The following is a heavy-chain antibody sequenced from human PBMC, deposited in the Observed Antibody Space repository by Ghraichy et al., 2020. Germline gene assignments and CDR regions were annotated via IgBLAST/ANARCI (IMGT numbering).Heavy chain of an antibody. J-gene: IGHJ4*02. Sequence: GGSLRLSCAASGFTFSTYGMHWVRQAPGKGLEWVAVIWNDGSIRYYADSVRDRFTISRDNSKNTLYLQMDSLRAEDTAVYYCARDDDSFRNEFDYWGQGTLVNVSS. D-gene: IGHD3-22*01. CDR1: GFTFSTYG. V-gene: IGHV3-33*01. CDR2: IWNDGSIR. CDR3: ARDDDSFRNEFDY.